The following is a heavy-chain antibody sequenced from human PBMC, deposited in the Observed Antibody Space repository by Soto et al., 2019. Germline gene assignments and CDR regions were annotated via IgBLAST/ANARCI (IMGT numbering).Heavy chain of an antibody. J-gene: IGHJ4*02. CDR2: ISFYNGHT. D-gene: IGHD6-19*01. V-gene: IGHV1-18*01. CDR3: ASATSISVAGKET. CDR1: GDTVTKYG. Sequence: QVQLVQSGGEVKKPGASVKVSCKASGDTVTKYGISWVRQAPGQGLEWLGWISFYNGHTNYALKFQDRITFTTDTSTSTASMGLRRLTSDDTAVYYCASATSISVAGKETWGQGTLVTVSS.